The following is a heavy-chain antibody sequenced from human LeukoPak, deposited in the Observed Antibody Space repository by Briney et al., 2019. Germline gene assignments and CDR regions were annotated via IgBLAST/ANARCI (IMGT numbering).Heavy chain of an antibody. V-gene: IGHV1-46*01. CDR2: INPSGGST. J-gene: IGHJ4*02. Sequence: GASVTVSCTASGYTFTSYYMHWVRQAPGQGLEWMGIINPSGGSTSYAQTFQGRVTMTRDTSTSTVYMELSSLRSEDTAVYYCARVSYGILNFDYWGQGTLVTVSS. CDR1: GYTFTSYY. CDR3: ARVSYGILNFDY. D-gene: IGHD1-26*01.